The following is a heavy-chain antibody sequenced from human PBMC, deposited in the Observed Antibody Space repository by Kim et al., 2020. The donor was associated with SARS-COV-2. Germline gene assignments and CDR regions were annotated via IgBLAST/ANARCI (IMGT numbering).Heavy chain of an antibody. D-gene: IGHD6-19*01. CDR3: ARGVWSSGWPYWYFDL. Sequence: GGSLRLSCAASGFTFSSYGMHWVRQAPGKGLEWVAVIWYDGSNKYYADSVKGRFTISRDNSKNTLYLQMNSLRAEDTAVYYCARGVWSSGWPYWYFDLWGRGTLVTVSS. V-gene: IGHV3-33*01. CDR1: GFTFSSYG. J-gene: IGHJ2*01. CDR2: IWYDGSNK.